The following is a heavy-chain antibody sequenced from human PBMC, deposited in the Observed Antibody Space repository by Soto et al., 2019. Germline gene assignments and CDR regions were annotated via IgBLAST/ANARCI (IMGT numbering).Heavy chain of an antibody. Sequence: ASVKVSCKASGYTFTGYYMHWVRQAPEQGLEWMGWINPHNGGTNYVQKFPGRVTMTRDTSIRTSYMELSRLRSDDTAVYYCARYLPGIAARLGYWGQGTLVTVSS. CDR1: GYTFTGYY. J-gene: IGHJ4*02. V-gene: IGHV1-2*02. CDR2: INPHNGGT. D-gene: IGHD6-6*01. CDR3: ARYLPGIAARLGY.